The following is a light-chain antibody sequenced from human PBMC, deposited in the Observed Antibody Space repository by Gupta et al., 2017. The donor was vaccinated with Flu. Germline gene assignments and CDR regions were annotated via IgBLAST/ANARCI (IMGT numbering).Light chain of an antibody. CDR1: TGAVTSGYY. J-gene: IGLJ3*02. CDR2: STS. V-gene: IGLV7-43*01. Sequence: QTVVPQEPSLTVSPGGTVTLTCASSTGAVTSGYYPNWFQQKPGQAPRALIYSTSSIHSWTPARFSGSRLGGKAALTLAGVQPEDEADYYCLLYYGGASPWVFGGGTKLTVL. CDR3: LLYYGGASPWV.